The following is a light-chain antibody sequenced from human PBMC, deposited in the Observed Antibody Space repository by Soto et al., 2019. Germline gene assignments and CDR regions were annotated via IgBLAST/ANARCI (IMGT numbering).Light chain of an antibody. J-gene: IGKJ1*01. CDR3: QQYSNWPRT. V-gene: IGKV3-15*01. CDR2: GAS. Sequence: EIVMTQSPATLSVSPGERATLSCRAGQSISNNLAWYQQKPGQAPRLLIYGASPRATGIPARFTGSGSGTEFTLTLSSLQSEDFAVYYCQQYSNWPRTFGQGTKVEIK. CDR1: QSISNN.